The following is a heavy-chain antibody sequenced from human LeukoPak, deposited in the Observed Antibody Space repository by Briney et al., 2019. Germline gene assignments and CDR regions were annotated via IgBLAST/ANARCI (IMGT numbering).Heavy chain of an antibody. CDR2: ISSSSSYI. J-gene: IGHJ4*02. Sequence: GGSLRLSCAASGFTFSSYSMNWVRQAPGKGLEWVSFISSSSSYIYYADSVKGRFTISRDNSKNTLYLQMNSLRAEDTAVYYCAKEIRYFDWTSHFDYWGQGTLVTVSS. D-gene: IGHD3-9*01. CDR3: AKEIRYFDWTSHFDY. V-gene: IGHV3-21*01. CDR1: GFTFSSYS.